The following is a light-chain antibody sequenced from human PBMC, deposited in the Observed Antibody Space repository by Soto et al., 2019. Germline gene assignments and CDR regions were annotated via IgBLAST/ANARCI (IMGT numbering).Light chain of an antibody. J-gene: IGLJ2*01. V-gene: IGLV2-14*01. CDR3: GSYAGSITLV. Sequence: QSALTQPASVSGSPGQSITISCTGTSSDVGGYNYVSWYQQHPGKAPKLMIYEVSNRPSGVSNRFSGSKSGNTASLTISGLQGEDEADYYCGSYAGSITLVFGGGTKLTVL. CDR2: EVS. CDR1: SSDVGGYNY.